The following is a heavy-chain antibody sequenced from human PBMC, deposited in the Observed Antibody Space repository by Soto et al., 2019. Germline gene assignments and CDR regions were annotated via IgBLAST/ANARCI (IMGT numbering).Heavy chain of an antibody. CDR2: INSDGSST. Sequence: GGSLRLSCAASGFTFSSYWMHWVRQAPGKGLVWVSRINSDGSSTYYADSVKGRFTISRDNAKNSLYLQMNSLRAEDTAVYYCARGFITMVRGVKYGMDVWGQGTTVTVSS. D-gene: IGHD3-10*01. CDR1: GFTFSSYW. J-gene: IGHJ6*02. CDR3: ARGFITMVRGVKYGMDV. V-gene: IGHV3-74*01.